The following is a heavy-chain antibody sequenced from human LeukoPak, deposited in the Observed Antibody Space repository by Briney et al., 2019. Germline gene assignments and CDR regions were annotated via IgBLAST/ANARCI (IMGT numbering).Heavy chain of an antibody. D-gene: IGHD3-22*01. CDR2: ISYDGSNK. Sequence: GGSLRLSCAASGFTFSSYAMHWVRQAPGKGLEWVALISYDGSNKYYADSVRGRFTISRDNAKNSLYLQMNSLRAEDTAVYYCARADYYDSSGYDYWGQGTLVTVSS. V-gene: IGHV3-30*04. J-gene: IGHJ4*02. CDR3: ARADYYDSSGYDY. CDR1: GFTFSSYA.